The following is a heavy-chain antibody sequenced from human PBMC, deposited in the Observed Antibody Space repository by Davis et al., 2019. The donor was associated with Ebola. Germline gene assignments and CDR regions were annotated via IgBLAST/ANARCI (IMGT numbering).Heavy chain of an antibody. J-gene: IGHJ2*01. CDR3: ARYGLRWLQLRYFDL. D-gene: IGHD5-24*01. CDR1: GFKFSDYY. V-gene: IGHV3-11*01. CDR2: ISSSGSTI. Sequence: PGGSLRLSCVASGFKFSDYYMSWIRQAPGKGLEWVSYISSSGSTICYADSVKGRFTISRDNAKNSLYLQMNSLRAEDTAVYYCARYGLRWLQLRYFDLWGRGTLVTVSS.